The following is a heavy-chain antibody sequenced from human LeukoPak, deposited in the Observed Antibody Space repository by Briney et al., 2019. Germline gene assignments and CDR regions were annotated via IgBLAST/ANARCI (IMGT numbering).Heavy chain of an antibody. Sequence: SETLSLTCTVSGGSISNYYWSWIRQPPGKGLEWVGYIYYSGRTNYNRSLKSRVTISVDTSKNQFSLKLGSVTTADTAVYYCARVRQLAFDYWGQGTLVTVSS. CDR3: ARVRQLAFDY. CDR1: GGSISNYY. J-gene: IGHJ4*02. CDR2: IYYSGRT. V-gene: IGHV4-59*01. D-gene: IGHD6-13*01.